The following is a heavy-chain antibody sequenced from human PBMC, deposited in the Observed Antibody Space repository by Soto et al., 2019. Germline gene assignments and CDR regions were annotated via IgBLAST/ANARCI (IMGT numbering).Heavy chain of an antibody. J-gene: IGHJ4*02. CDR1: VLTLGNYA. CDR3: TSAESPGTSYFFDS. CDR2: IRNQTYSEKT. Sequence: GGSLRISYTASVLTLGNYAINWVRPAPGKGLEWVGLIRNQTYSEKTQYAPSLKGRFTILRDDSNSIAYLQMSSLQVDDSAVYYCTSAESPGTSYFFDSWGQGVLVTVSS. V-gene: IGHV3-49*04.